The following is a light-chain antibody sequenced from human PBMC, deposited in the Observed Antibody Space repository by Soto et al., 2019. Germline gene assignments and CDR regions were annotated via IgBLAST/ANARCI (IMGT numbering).Light chain of an antibody. CDR1: SSNIGSDT. V-gene: IGLV1-44*01. CDR2: GND. CDR3: ATWDDSLNGYV. Sequence: QLVLTQPPSVSGTPGQRVTISCSGSSSNIGSDTVKWYQHLPGTAPKLLIHGNDQRPSGVPDRFSGSKSGTSASLAISGLQSEDEADYYCATWDDSLNGYVFGTGTKLTVL. J-gene: IGLJ1*01.